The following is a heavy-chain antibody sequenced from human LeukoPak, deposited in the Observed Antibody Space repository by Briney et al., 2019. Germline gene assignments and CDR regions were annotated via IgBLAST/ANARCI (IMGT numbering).Heavy chain of an antibody. CDR2: ISYDGSNK. CDR3: ASWPHEDSSGWYFDY. D-gene: IGHD6-19*01. CDR1: GFTFSSYA. Sequence: GGSLRLSCAASGFTFSSYAMHWVRQAPGKGLEWVAVISYDGSNKYYADSVKGRFTISRDNSKNTLCLQMNSLRAEDTAVYYCASWPHEDSSGWYFDYWGQGTLVTVSS. V-gene: IGHV3-30-3*01. J-gene: IGHJ4*02.